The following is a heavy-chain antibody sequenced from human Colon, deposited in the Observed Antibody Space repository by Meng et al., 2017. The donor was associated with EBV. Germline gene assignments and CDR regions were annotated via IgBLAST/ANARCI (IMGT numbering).Heavy chain of an antibody. CDR1: GDSVSSNSAA. V-gene: IGHV6-1*01. D-gene: IGHD1-26*01. Sequence: QEELQRPRAAVVKPPEALSHVCSISGDSVSSNSAAWNWIRQSPSRGLELLGRTYYRSKGYNDYAVSVKSRITINPDTSKNQFSLQLNSVTPEDTAVYYCARVAVGISSFDYWGQGTLVTVSS. J-gene: IGHJ4*02. CDR2: TYYRSKGYN. CDR3: ARVAVGISSFDY.